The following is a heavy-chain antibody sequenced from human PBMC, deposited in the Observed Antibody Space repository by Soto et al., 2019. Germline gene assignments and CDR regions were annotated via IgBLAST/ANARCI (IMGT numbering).Heavy chain of an antibody. Sequence: QVQLVESGGGVVQPGRSLRLSCAASGFTFSSYGMHWVRQAPGKGLEWVAVISYDGSNKYYADSVKGRFTISGDNSKHTLYRQMNSLRAKDTAVYYCAKERLTRSRAFYLWGKGKIVTGSS. CDR2: ISYDGSNK. CDR3: AKERLTRSRAFYL. D-gene: IGHD1-1*01. CDR1: GFTFSSYG. J-gene: IGHJ3*01. V-gene: IGHV3-30*18.